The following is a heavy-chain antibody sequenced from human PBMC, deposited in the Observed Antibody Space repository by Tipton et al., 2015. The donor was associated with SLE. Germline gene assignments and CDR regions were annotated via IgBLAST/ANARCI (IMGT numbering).Heavy chain of an antibody. V-gene: IGHV4-61*01. D-gene: IGHD2-2*01. CDR1: GGSVSSGSYY. J-gene: IGHJ4*02. CDR2: IYYSGST. Sequence: TLSLTCTVSGGSVSSGSYYWSWIRQPPGKGLEWIGYIYYSGSTNYNPSLKSRVTISVDTSKNQFSLKLSSVTAADTAVYYCARGPTGSSAREDTWGQGTLVTVSS. CDR3: ARGPTGSSAREDT.